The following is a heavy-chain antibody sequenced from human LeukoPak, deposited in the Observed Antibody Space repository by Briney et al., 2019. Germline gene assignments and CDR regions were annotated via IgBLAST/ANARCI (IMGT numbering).Heavy chain of an antibody. V-gene: IGHV4-38-2*01. J-gene: IGHJ4*03. CDR2: VYYSGST. D-gene: IGHD1-26*01. CDR1: GVSINSPHY. CDR3: ARRMENNEGSGSYGYFDY. Sequence: SETLSLTCAVSGVSINSPHYWAWIRQSPGKGLEWLANVYYSGSTYYNPSLRSRVTISVDTSKNQFSLRLTSVTATDTAVYYCARRMENNEGSGSYGYFDYWGEGTLVSVSS.